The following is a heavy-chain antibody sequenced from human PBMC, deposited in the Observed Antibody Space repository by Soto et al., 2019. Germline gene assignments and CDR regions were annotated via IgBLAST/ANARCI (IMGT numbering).Heavy chain of an antibody. V-gene: IGHV5-51*01. CDR2: IYPGDSDT. CDR1: GYSFTSYW. CDR3: ARHVRGQRPYYYYYGMDV. J-gene: IGHJ6*02. D-gene: IGHD1-1*01. Sequence: PGESLKISCKGSGYSFTSYWIGWVRQMPGKGLEWMGIIYPGDSDTRYSPSFQGQVTISADKSISTAYLQWSSLKASDTAMYYCARHVRGQRPYYYYYGMDVWGQGTTVTVSS.